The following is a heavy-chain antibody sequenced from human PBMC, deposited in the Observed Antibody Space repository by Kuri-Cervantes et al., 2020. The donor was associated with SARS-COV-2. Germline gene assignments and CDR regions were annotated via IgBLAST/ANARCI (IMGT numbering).Heavy chain of an antibody. Sequence: GESLKISCAASGFTFSSYSMNWVRQAPGKGLEWVSYISSSSSTTYYADSVKGRFTISRDNAKNSLYLQTNSLRDEDTAVYYCARGSEAGYYYFDYWGQGTLVTVSS. J-gene: IGHJ4*02. CDR1: GFTFSSYS. CDR3: ARGSEAGYYYFDY. V-gene: IGHV3-48*02. CDR2: ISSSSSTT. D-gene: IGHD3-9*01.